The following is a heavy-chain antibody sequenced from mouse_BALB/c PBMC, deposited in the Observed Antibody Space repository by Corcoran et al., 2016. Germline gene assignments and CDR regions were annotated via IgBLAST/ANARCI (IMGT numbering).Heavy chain of an antibody. CDR3: ATLLRPFDY. Sequence: DVQLQESGPGLVKPSQSLSLTCSVTGYSITSGYYWNWIRQFPGNKLEWMGYISYDGSNNYNPSLKTRISITRDTSKNQFFLKLNSVTTEDIATYYCATLLRPFDYWGQGTTLTVSS. J-gene: IGHJ2*01. CDR2: ISYDGSN. D-gene: IGHD1-2*01. V-gene: IGHV3-6*02. CDR1: GYSITSGYY.